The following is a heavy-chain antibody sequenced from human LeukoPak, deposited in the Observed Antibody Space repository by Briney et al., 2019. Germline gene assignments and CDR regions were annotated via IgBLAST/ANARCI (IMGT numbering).Heavy chain of an antibody. D-gene: IGHD3-10*01. J-gene: IGHJ4*02. CDR3: ARGSITMVRGVIIPKFDY. CDR1: GGSISSSNW. Sequence: SGTLSLTCAVSGGSISSSNWWSWVRQPPGKGLEWIGEIYHSGSTNYNPSLKSRVTISVDKSKNQFSLKLSSVTAADTAVCYCARGSITMVRGVIIPKFDYWGQGTLVTVSS. CDR2: IYHSGST. V-gene: IGHV4-4*02.